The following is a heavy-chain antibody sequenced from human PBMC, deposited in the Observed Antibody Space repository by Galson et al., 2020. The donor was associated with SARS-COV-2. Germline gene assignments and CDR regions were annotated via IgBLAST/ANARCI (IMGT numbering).Heavy chain of an antibody. CDR3: ARRDIVGAQDY. V-gene: IGHV3-23*01. CDR1: GFTFRDYG. CDR2: ISGSGGTT. Sequence: ESLKISCVASGFTFRDYGMRWVRQAPGKGLEWVSAISGSGGTTYYGDSVKGRFSISRDNSRDTVYLEMNSLRVEDTAVYYCARRDIVGAQDYWGQGTLVTVSS. J-gene: IGHJ4*02. D-gene: IGHD2-15*01.